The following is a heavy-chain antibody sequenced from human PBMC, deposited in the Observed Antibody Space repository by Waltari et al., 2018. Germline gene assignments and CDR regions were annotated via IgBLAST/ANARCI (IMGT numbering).Heavy chain of an antibody. Sequence: QVQLVQSGAEVKKPGASVKVSCKASGYTFTSYAMHWVRQAPGQRLAWMGWMNAGNGNTKYSQECPGRVTITRDTSTSTADMELSSLRLEKTAVYYCARAVSNSAYYDIFTGYCGGDYYYYLDVWGKGTTVTVSS. D-gene: IGHD3-9*01. CDR2: MNAGNGNT. J-gene: IGHJ6*03. CDR1: GYTFTSYA. V-gene: IGHV1-3*01. CDR3: ARAVSNSAYYDIFTGYCGGDYYYYLDV.